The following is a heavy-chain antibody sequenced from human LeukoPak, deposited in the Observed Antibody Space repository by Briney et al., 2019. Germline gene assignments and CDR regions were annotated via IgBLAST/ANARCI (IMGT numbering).Heavy chain of an antibody. J-gene: IGHJ4*02. CDR3: ARGRLSTSGSYKGDY. D-gene: IGHD6-19*01. Sequence: ASVKVSCKASGYTFTSYDINWVRQATGQGLEWMGWMNPKSANAGYAQKFQGRVTMTRNTSINTAYMELSSLTSENTAVYYCARGRLSTSGSYKGDYWGQGTLVTVSS. V-gene: IGHV1-8*01. CDR1: GYTFTSYD. CDR2: MNPKSANA.